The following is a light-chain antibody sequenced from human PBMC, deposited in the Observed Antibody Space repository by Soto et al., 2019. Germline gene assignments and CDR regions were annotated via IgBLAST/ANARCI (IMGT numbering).Light chain of an antibody. CDR2: DAS. V-gene: IGKV1-5*01. Sequence: DIQMTQSPSTLPASVGDRVTITCRASQSISNWLAWYQQKPGKAPKVLIYDASSLNIGVPSRFSGSGSETDFTLTISSLQPEDFAIYYCQQYNSFSLTFGGGTKVDIK. J-gene: IGKJ4*01. CDR1: QSISNW. CDR3: QQYNSFSLT.